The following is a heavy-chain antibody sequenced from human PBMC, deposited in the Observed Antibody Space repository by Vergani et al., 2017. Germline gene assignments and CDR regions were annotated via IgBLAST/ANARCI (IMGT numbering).Heavy chain of an antibody. J-gene: IGHJ4*02. V-gene: IGHV1-2*02. CDR2: INPNRGGT. D-gene: IGHD2-2*01. CDR1: GYTFTDYF. CDR3: ARVGTSSNRDYFDY. Sequence: QVQPVQSGAEVKKPGASVKVFCKASGYTFTDYFMHWVRQAPGQGLEWMGWINPNRGGTNYAQKFQGRVTITRDTSISTAYMELSNLRSDDTAVYYCARVGTSSNRDYFDYWGQGALVTVSS.